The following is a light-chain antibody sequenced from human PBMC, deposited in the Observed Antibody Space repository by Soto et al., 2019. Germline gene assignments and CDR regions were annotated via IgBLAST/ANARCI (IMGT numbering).Light chain of an antibody. CDR3: QSYDSSLGGSKGV. Sequence: QSVLTQPPSMSGAPGKRVTISCTGRSSDIGAGYDVHWYQQFPGTAPKLLIYSNINRPSGVPDRFSGSKSGTSASLAITGLQAEDEADYYCQSYDSSLGGSKGVFGGGTKLTVL. CDR2: SNI. CDR1: SSDIGAGYD. J-gene: IGLJ3*02. V-gene: IGLV1-40*01.